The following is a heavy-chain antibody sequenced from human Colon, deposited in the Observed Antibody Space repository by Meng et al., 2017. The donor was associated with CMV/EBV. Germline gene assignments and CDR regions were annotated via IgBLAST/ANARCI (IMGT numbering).Heavy chain of an antibody. CDR1: GGSVSSGSYY. D-gene: IGHD4-23*01. J-gene: IGHJ4*02. Sequence: GSLRLSCTVSGGSVSSGSYYWSWIRQPPGKGLEWIGYIYYSGSTNYNPSLKSRVTISADTSRNQFSLKLSSVTAADTDVYYCARDGGNQYFDYWGQGTLVTVSS. V-gene: IGHV4-61*01. CDR3: ARDGGNQYFDY. CDR2: IYYSGST.